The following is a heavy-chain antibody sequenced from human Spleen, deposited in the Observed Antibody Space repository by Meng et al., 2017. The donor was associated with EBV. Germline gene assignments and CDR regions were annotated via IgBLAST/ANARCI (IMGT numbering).Heavy chain of an antibody. V-gene: IGHV1-18*04. Sequence: QVELVRSGVKGTRPGSTVKGSCKASGYTFNGHYLDWVRQAPGQGLEWMGWISDYNSNTNYAQKVQGRVTMTTDTSTSTAYMEVSSLTSEDTAVYYCARDREGGSYALNFWGQGTLVTVSS. J-gene: IGHJ4*02. CDR1: GYTFNGHY. CDR2: ISDYNSNT. CDR3: ARDREGGSYALNF. D-gene: IGHD1-26*01.